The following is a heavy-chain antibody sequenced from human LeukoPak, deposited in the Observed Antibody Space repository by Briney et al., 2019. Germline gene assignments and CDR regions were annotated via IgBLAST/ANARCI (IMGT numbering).Heavy chain of an antibody. V-gene: IGHV3-7*04. Sequence: TGGSLRLSCAASGFTFSNYWMSWVRQAPGKGLEWGANINQDGSEKYYVDSVKGRFTISRDNAKNSLYLQMNGLRAEDTAVYYCARESDSSGFGAFDIWGQGTMVTVSS. CDR1: GFTFSNYW. J-gene: IGHJ3*02. CDR2: INQDGSEK. CDR3: ARESDSSGFGAFDI. D-gene: IGHD3-22*01.